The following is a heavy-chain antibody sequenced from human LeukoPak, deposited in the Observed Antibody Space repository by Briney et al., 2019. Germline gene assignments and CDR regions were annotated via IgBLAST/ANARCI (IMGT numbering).Heavy chain of an antibody. CDR3: ARAGVLRFLEWLYYFDY. CDR2: ISAYNGNT. CDR1: GYTFTSYG. D-gene: IGHD3-3*01. V-gene: IGHV1-18*01. J-gene: IGHJ4*02. Sequence: EASVKVSCKASGYTFTSYGISWVRQAPGQGLEWMGWISAYNGNTNYAQKLQGRVTMTTDTSTSTAYMELRSLRSDDTAVYYCARAGVLRFLEWLYYFDYWGQGTLVTVSS.